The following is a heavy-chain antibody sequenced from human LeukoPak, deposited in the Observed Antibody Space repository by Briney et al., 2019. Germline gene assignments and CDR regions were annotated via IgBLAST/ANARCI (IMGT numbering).Heavy chain of an antibody. CDR1: GYTFTSYG. CDR2: ISPYNSNT. D-gene: IGHD3-22*01. Sequence: ASVKVSCKASGYTFTSYGISWVRQAPGQGLEWMGWISPYNSNTYYAQNLQGRVTMTTDTSTSTAYMELSSLRSEDTAVYYCASRSGPDTYYYDSSGYSTFFAWFDPWGQGTLVTVSS. J-gene: IGHJ5*02. V-gene: IGHV1-18*01. CDR3: ASRSGPDTYYYDSSGYSTFFAWFDP.